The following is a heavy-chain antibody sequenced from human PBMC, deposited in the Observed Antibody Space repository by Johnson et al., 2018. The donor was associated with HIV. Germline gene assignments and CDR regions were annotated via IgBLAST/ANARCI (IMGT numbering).Heavy chain of an antibody. D-gene: IGHD6-13*01. J-gene: IGHJ3*02. CDR1: GFTFSSYE. Sequence: MLLVESGGGLVQPGGSLRLSCAASGFTFSSYEMNWVRQAPGKGLEWVSYISSSGSTIYYADSVKGRFTISRDNAKNSLYLQMNSLRAEDTAVYYCAKDAAAASLRAFDNWGQGTMVTVSS. CDR2: ISSSGSTI. CDR3: AKDAAAASLRAFDN. V-gene: IGHV3-48*03.